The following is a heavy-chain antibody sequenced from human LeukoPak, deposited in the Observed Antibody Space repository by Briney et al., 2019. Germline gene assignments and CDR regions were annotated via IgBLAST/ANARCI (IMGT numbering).Heavy chain of an antibody. Sequence: SETLSLTCTVSGGSISSGSYYWSWIRRPAGKGLEWIGRIYTSVNTNYNPSLKSRVSISVDTSKNQFSLKLSSVTAADTAVYYCASGRSSGWYPMDVWGKGTTVTISS. CDR1: GGSISSGSYY. V-gene: IGHV4-61*02. CDR3: ASGRSSGWYPMDV. CDR2: IYTSVNT. J-gene: IGHJ6*04. D-gene: IGHD6-19*01.